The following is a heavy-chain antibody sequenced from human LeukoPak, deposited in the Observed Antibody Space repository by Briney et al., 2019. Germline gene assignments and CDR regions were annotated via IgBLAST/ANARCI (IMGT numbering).Heavy chain of an antibody. CDR1: GGTFSSYA. D-gene: IGHD3-22*01. V-gene: IGHV1-69*06. J-gene: IGHJ3*02. CDR2: IIPIFGTA. Sequence: SLKVSCKASGGTFSSYAISWVRQAPGQGLEWMGGIIPIFGTANYAQKFQGRVTITADKSTSTAYMELSSLRSEDTAVYYCARVKNYYDSSGYEGGDAFDIWGQGTMVTVSS. CDR3: ARVKNYYDSSGYEGGDAFDI.